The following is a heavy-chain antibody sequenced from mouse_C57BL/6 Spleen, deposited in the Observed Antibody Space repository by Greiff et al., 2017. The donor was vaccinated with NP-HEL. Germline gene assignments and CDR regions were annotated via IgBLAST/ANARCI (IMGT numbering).Heavy chain of an antibody. J-gene: IGHJ1*03. Sequence: VQLQQSGAELVRPGSSVKLSCKASGYTFTSYWMHWVKQRPIQGLEWIGNIDPSDSETHYNQKFKDKATLTVDKSSSTAYMQLSSLTSEDSAVYYCAKIYYGNYGGYFDVWGTGTTVTVSS. V-gene: IGHV1-52*01. CDR1: GYTFTSYW. CDR3: AKIYYGNYGGYFDV. CDR2: IDPSDSET. D-gene: IGHD2-1*01.